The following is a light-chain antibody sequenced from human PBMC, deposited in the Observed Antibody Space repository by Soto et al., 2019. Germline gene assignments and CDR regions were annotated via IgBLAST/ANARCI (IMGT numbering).Light chain of an antibody. V-gene: IGKV1-39*01. J-gene: IGKJ2*01. CDR2: AAS. CDR1: QSISSY. CDR3: QQSYSTPNT. Sequence: DIQMTQSPSSLSASVGDRVTITCRASQSISSYLNWYQQKPGKAPKLLIYAASSLQSGVPSRFSGGGAGTDLTLTISSLQPEDFATYYCQQSYSTPNTFGQGTKLEIK.